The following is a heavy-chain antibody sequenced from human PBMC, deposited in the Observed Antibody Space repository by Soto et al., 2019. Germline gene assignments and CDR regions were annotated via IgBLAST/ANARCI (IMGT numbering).Heavy chain of an antibody. V-gene: IGHV4-4*02. CDR3: ARESEYCTNSVCHLFDY. J-gene: IGHJ4*02. D-gene: IGHD2-8*01. CDR2: IYHSGST. CDR1: SGSISSSNW. Sequence: SETLSLTCAVSSGSISSSNWWSWVRQPPGKGLEWIGEIYHSGSTNYNPSLKSRVTISVDKSKNQFSLKLSSVTAADTAVYYCARESEYCTNSVCHLFDYWGQGTLVTVSS.